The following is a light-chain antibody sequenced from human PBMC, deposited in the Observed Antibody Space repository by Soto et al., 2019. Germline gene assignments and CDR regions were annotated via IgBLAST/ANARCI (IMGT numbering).Light chain of an antibody. Sequence: EIVMTQSPATLSVSPGERATLSRRASQSVSSSLAWYQQKPGQAPRLLIYGASTRATGIPARFSGSGSGTEFTLTISSLQSEDFAVYHCQQYNNWPLTFGGGTKVEIK. CDR2: GAS. CDR3: QQYNNWPLT. CDR1: QSVSSS. J-gene: IGKJ4*01. V-gene: IGKV3-15*01.